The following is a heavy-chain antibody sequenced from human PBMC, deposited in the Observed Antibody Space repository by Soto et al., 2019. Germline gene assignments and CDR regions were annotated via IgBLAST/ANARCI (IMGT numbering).Heavy chain of an antibody. CDR2: ISSNGANT. V-gene: IGHV3-23*01. D-gene: IGHD2-8*01. Sequence: LRLSCAASGFTFDSPYSQAMSWVRQSPGKGPEWVSTISSNGANTHYAESVKGRFTISKDPSRNTVHLHMNSLRAEDTATYFCVSWVSAHFDYWGHGTPITVSS. CDR3: VSWVSAHFDY. CDR1: GFTFDSPYSQA. J-gene: IGHJ4*01.